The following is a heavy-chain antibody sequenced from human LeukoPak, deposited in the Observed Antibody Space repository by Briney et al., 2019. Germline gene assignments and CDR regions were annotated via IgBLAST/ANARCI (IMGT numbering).Heavy chain of an antibody. CDR2: IYYSGGT. J-gene: IGHJ4*02. V-gene: IGHV4-39*07. Sequence: PSETLSLTCTVSGGSISSSSYYWGWIRQPPGKGLEWIGSIYYSGGTYYNPSLKSRVTISVDTSKNQFSLKLSSVTAADTAVYYCARDQEDGRDYWGQGTLVTVSS. CDR1: GGSISSSSYY. CDR3: ARDQEDGRDY.